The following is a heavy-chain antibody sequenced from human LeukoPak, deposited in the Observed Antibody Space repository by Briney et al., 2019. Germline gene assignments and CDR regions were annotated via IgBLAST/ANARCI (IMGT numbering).Heavy chain of an antibody. CDR1: GFTFSNHW. J-gene: IGHJ4*02. V-gene: IGHV3-7*03. D-gene: IGHD4-23*01. Sequence: PGGSLRLSCAASGFTFSNHWMSWVRQAPGKGLEWVANINQDGSEKYYADSVKGRFTISRDNAKNSLYLQMNSLRAEDTALYYCAKETDYGGNSPFDYWGQGTLVTVSS. CDR3: AKETDYGGNSPFDY. CDR2: INQDGSEK.